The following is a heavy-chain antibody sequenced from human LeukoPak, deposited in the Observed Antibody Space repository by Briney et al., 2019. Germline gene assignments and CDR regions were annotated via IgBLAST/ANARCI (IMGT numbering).Heavy chain of an antibody. CDR2: ISPYSGNT. J-gene: IGHJ4*02. CDR1: GYTFTTYG. Sequence: ASVKVSCKASGYTFTTYGISWVRQAPGQGLEWMGWISPYSGNTNYAQKLQGRLTMTTDTSTSTAYMELRSLRSDDTAIYSCAGYYDYVRAHFDSWGQGTLVTVSS. CDR3: AGYYDYVRAHFDS. D-gene: IGHD3-16*01. V-gene: IGHV1-18*01.